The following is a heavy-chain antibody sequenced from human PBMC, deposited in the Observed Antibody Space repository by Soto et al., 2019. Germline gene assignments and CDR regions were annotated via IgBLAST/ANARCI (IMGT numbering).Heavy chain of an antibody. Sequence: QITLKESGPTLVRPTQPLTLTCTFSGFSLSTSVLGVGWIRQPPGKALEWLALIYWNDDKRYSPSLKARLTITKDTSKNQVVLTMTNMDPVDTATYYCAHRPSGWYLFDYWGQGTLVTVSS. J-gene: IGHJ4*02. V-gene: IGHV2-5*01. CDR1: GFSLSTSVLG. CDR3: AHRPSGWYLFDY. D-gene: IGHD6-19*01. CDR2: IYWNDDK.